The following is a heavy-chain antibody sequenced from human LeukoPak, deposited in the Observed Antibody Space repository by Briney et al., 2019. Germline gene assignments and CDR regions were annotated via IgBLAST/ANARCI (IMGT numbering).Heavy chain of an antibody. CDR3: AREGFSSGWWSSYGMDV. V-gene: IGHV3-30-3*01. J-gene: IGHJ6*02. Sequence: GGSLRLSCAASGFTFSSYAMHWVRQAPGKGLEWVAVISYDGSNKYYADSVKGRFTISRDNSKNTLYLQMNSLGAEDTAVYYCAREGFSSGWWSSYGMDVWGQGTTVTVSS. CDR2: ISYDGSNK. D-gene: IGHD6-19*01. CDR1: GFTFSSYA.